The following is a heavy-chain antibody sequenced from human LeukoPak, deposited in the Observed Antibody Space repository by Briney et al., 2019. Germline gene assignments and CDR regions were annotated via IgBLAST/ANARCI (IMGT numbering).Heavy chain of an antibody. Sequence: SETLSLTCAVSGEPFSGYYWGWIRQPPGKGLELIGEIFHSGSTNYNPSLKSRVTMSVDKSKNQFSLNLTSVTAADTAVYFCARAPRAYCSTTGSCFQDYWGQGTLVTVSS. CDR1: GEPFSGYY. CDR2: IFHSGST. J-gene: IGHJ4*02. CDR3: ARAPRAYCSTTGSCFQDY. D-gene: IGHD2-2*01. V-gene: IGHV4-34*12.